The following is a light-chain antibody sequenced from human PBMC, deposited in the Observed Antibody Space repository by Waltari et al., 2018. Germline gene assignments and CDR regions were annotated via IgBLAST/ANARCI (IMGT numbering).Light chain of an antibody. J-gene: IGKJ1*01. CDR1: QNVIRW. CDR2: DVS. CDR3: QQYADFRT. Sequence: DVQMTQSPSTLSASVGDRVTTTFRASQNVIRWLAWYRKKPGEAPKLLLYDVSILESGVPSRFYGSGSGTEFTLTISSLQPDDFATYYCQQYADFRTFGQGTKVEIK. V-gene: IGKV1-5*01.